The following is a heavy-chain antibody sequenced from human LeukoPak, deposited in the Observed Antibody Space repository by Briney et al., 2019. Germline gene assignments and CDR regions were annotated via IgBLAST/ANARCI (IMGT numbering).Heavy chain of an antibody. Sequence: SSGTLSLTCAVSGGSISGSNWWSWVRQPPGKGLEWIGEIYHSGSTNYNPSLKSRVTISVDKSKNQFSLKLSSVTAADTAVYYCARGLPHYFSVIFDYWGQGTLVTVPS. J-gene: IGHJ4*02. CDR1: GGSISGSNW. D-gene: IGHD2-21*01. CDR2: IYHSGST. CDR3: ARGLPHYFSVIFDY. V-gene: IGHV4-4*02.